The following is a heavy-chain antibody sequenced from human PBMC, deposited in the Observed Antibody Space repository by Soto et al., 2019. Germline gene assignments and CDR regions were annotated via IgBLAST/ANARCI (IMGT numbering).Heavy chain of an antibody. CDR3: ARNSGCSRGSCYSNFDK. D-gene: IGHD2-15*01. J-gene: IGHJ4*02. CDR2: ISSNSLYI. Sequence: EVQLVESGGGLVKPGGSLRLSCAASGFTFTSYSMNWVRQAPGRGLEWVSSISSNSLYIYYAESVKGRFNISRDKAKKSLFLQMNSLRAENTAVYYCARNSGCSRGSCYSNFDKWGQGTLVTVSS. CDR1: GFTFTSYS. V-gene: IGHV3-21*01.